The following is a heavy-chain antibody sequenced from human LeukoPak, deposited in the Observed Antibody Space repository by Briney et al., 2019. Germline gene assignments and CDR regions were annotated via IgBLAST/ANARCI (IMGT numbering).Heavy chain of an antibody. CDR3: ASRRNYYDSPFNY. V-gene: IGHV1-69*04. D-gene: IGHD3-22*01. CDR1: GGTFSSYA. CDR2: IIPILGIA. J-gene: IGHJ4*02. Sequence: SVKVSCKASGGTFSSYAISWVRQAPGQGLEWMGRIIPILGIANYAQKFQGRVTITADKSTSTAYMELSSLRSEDTAVYCCASRRNYYDSPFNYWGQGTLVTVSS.